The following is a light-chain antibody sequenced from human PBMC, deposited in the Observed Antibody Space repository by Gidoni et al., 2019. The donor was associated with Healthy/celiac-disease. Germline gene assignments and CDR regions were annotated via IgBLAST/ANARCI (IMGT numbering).Light chain of an antibody. J-gene: IGLJ2*01. CDR3: SSYTSSSTHVV. CDR2: EVS. CDR1: SSDVGGYNF. V-gene: IGLV2-14*01. Sequence: QSALTQPASVSGSPGQSITISCPGTSSDVGGYNFVSWYQQHPVKAPKLMIYEVSNRPSGVSNRFSGSKSGNTASLTISGLQAEDEADYSCSSYTSSSTHVVFGGGTKLTVL.